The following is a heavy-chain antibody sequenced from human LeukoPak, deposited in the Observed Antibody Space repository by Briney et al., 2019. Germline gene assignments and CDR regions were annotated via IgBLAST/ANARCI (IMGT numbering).Heavy chain of an antibody. CDR3: VRDPREPANDLDY. J-gene: IGHJ4*01. Sequence: ASVKVSCKTSGYSFTAHYIHWVRQAPGQALQWLAYIDCGAGDKNYAQPFQGRVTVTRDKSINTAYLELSSLTFDDTAIYYCVRDPREPANDLDYWGRGTLVTVSS. CDR2: IDCGAGDK. CDR1: GYSFTAHY. V-gene: IGHV1-2*02. D-gene: IGHD1-1*01.